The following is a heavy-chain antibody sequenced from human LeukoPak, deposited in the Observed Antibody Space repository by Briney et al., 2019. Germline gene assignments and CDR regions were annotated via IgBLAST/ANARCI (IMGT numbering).Heavy chain of an antibody. D-gene: IGHD6-13*01. J-gene: IGHJ4*02. CDR1: GFTVSSNY. CDR3: ARGGARQQLVENYFDY. V-gene: IGHV3-53*01. Sequence: PGGSLRLSCAASGFTVSSNYMSWVRQAPGKGLEWVSVIYRGGSTDYADSVKGRFTVSRDNSNNTLYLQMNSLRAEDTAVYYCARGGARQQLVENYFDYWGQGTLVTVSS. CDR2: IYRGGST.